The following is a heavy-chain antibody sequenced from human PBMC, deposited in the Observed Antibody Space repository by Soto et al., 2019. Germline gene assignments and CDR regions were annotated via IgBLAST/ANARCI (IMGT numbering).Heavy chain of an antibody. V-gene: IGHV4-59*12. CDR2: IYYSGST. Sequence: SETLSLTCTVSGGSISSYYWSWIRQPPGKGLEWIGYIYYSGSTNYNPSLKSRVTISVDTSKNQFSLKLSSVTAADTAVYYCARIPNIMSSSTDQDYWGQGTLVTVSS. J-gene: IGHJ4*02. CDR1: GGSISSYY. D-gene: IGHD2-2*01. CDR3: ARIPNIMSSSTDQDY.